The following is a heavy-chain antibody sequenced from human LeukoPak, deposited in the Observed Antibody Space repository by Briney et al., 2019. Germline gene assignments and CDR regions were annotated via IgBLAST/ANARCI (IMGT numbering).Heavy chain of an antibody. CDR1: GFTFTSSA. Sequence: TPEKVSCKASGFTFTSSAMQWVRQARGQRLEWIGWIVVGSGNTSYAQKFQERLTITRDMSTSTAHMELSSLRSEDTAVYYCAARSGTGVAEFDYWGQGTLVTVSS. D-gene: IGHD3-10*01. CDR2: IVVGSGNT. CDR3: AARSGTGVAEFDY. J-gene: IGHJ4*02. V-gene: IGHV1-58*02.